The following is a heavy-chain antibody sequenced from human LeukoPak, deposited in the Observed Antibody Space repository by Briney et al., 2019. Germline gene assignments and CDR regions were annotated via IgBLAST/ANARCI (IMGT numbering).Heavy chain of an antibody. D-gene: IGHD1-1*01. CDR3: ARHSDNSHWLYYFDY. Sequence: PSETLSLTCTVSGGSISSSTYYWGWIRQPPGKGLEWIGSIYFSGSTYYNPSLKSRVTISVDTSKNQFSLKLSSVTAADTAVYYCARHSDNSHWLYYFDYWGQGTLVTVSS. CDR2: IYFSGST. CDR1: GGSISSSTYY. J-gene: IGHJ4*02. V-gene: IGHV4-39*01.